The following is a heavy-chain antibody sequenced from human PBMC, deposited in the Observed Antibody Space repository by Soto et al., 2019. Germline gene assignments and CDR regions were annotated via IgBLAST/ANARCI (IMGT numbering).Heavy chain of an antibody. D-gene: IGHD6-6*01. CDR1: GGTFSSYA. J-gene: IGHJ6*02. CDR2: IIPIFGTA. Sequence: GASVKVSCKASGGTFSSYAISWVRQAPGQGLEWMGGIIPIFGTANYAQKFQGRVTITADESTSTAYMELSSLRSEDTAVYYCARDRGGQLLDYYYYGMDVWGQGTTVTVSS. CDR3: ARDRGGQLLDYYYYGMDV. V-gene: IGHV1-69*13.